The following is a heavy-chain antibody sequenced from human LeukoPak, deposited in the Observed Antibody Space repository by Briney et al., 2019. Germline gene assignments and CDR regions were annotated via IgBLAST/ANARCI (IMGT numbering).Heavy chain of an antibody. CDR1: GASINSYY. J-gene: IGHJ5*02. D-gene: IGHD6-19*01. V-gene: IGHV4-4*07. CDR2: IYTSGST. Sequence: SETLSLTCSVSGASINSYYWSWIRQPPGKGLEWIGRIYTSGSTNYNPSLKSRVTMSVDTSKNQFSLKLSSVTAADTAVYYCARSSAGYSSGWYPPGWFDPWGQGTLVTVSS. CDR3: ARSSAGYSSGWYPPGWFDP.